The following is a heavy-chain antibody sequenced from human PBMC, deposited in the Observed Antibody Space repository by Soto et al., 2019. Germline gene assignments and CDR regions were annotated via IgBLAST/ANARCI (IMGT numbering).Heavy chain of an antibody. CDR1: GYTFTSYY. V-gene: IGHV1-46*03. CDR3: ARENYDFWSGYWENWFDP. J-gene: IGHJ5*02. Sequence: GASVKVSCKASGYTFTSYYMHWVRQAPGQGLEWMGIINPSGGSTSYAQKFQGRVTMTRDTSTSTVYMELSSLRSEDTAVYYCARENYDFWSGYWENWFDPWGQGTLVTVSS. CDR2: INPSGGST. D-gene: IGHD3-3*01.